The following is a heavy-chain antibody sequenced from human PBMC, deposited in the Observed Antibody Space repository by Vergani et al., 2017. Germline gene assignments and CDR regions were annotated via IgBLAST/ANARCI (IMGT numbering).Heavy chain of an antibody. CDR3: ARVKFQDY. J-gene: IGHJ4*02. V-gene: IGHV3-30*01. CDR2: ISYDGSNK. Sequence: QVQLVESGGGVVQPGRSLRLSCAASGFTFSSYAMHWVRQAPGKGLEWVAAISYDGSNKYYADSVKGRFTISRDNSKNTLYLQMNSLRAEDTAVYYCARVKFQDYWGQGTLVTVSS. CDR1: GFTFSSYA.